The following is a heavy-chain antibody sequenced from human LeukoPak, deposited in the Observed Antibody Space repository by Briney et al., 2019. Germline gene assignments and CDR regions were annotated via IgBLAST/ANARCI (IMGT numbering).Heavy chain of an antibody. D-gene: IGHD1-26*01. CDR2: ISWQSRTR. CDR3: ARDDSRSYPNYFEN. J-gene: IGHJ4*02. CDR1: GFFFDDYG. V-gene: IGHV3-9*01. Sequence: GGSLRLSCVASGFFFDDYGMHWVRQVPGKGLEWVSGISWQSRTRKYADSVRGRFTISRDNAKNSLYLQMNGLRAEDTAVFYCARDDSRSYPNYFENWGQGTLVTVSS.